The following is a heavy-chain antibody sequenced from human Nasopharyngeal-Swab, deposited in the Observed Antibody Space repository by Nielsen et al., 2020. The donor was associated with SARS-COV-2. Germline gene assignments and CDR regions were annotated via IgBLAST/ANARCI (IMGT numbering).Heavy chain of an antibody. Sequence: GGSLRLSCAASGFTFSDYDMSWIRQAPGKGLEWVSYISSSGSTIYYADSVKGRFTISRDNAKSSLYLQMNSLRAEDTAVYYCARDFGATSSSWYDGEWFDPWGQGTLVTVSS. CDR3: ARDFGATSSSWYDGEWFDP. V-gene: IGHV3-11*01. D-gene: IGHD6-13*01. J-gene: IGHJ5*02. CDR2: ISSSGSTI. CDR1: GFTFSDYD.